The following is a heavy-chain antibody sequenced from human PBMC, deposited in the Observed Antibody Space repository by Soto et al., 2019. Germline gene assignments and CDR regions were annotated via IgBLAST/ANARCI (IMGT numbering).Heavy chain of an antibody. J-gene: IGHJ5*02. CDR3: ARIRHPPYCSSTRCYMEGWFDP. V-gene: IGHV2-70*01. CDR2: IDWDDDK. D-gene: IGHD2-2*02. Sequence: SGPTLVNPTQTLTLTCTFSGFSLSTSGMCVSWIRQPPGKALEWLALIDWDDDKYYSTSLQTRLTISKDTSKNQVVLTMTNMDPVDTATYYCARIRHPPYCSSTRCYMEGWFDPWGQGTLVTVSS. CDR1: GFSLSTSGMC.